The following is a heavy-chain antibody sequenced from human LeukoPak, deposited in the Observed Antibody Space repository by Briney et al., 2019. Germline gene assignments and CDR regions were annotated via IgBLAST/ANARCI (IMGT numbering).Heavy chain of an antibody. Sequence: SETLSLTCIVSGGSISSGDYYWSWIRQPPGKGLEWIGYIYYSGSTYYNPSLKSRITMSVDTSKNQFSLKLSSVTAADTAVYYCAKSREEIRGLDAFDIWGQGTMVTVSS. CDR1: GGSISSGDYY. CDR2: IYYSGST. CDR3: AKSREEIRGLDAFDI. V-gene: IGHV4-30-4*01. J-gene: IGHJ3*02. D-gene: IGHD5-24*01.